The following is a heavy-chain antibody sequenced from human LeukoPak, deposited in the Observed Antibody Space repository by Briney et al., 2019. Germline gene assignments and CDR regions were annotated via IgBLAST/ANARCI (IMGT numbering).Heavy chain of an antibody. Sequence: GGSLRLSCAASGFTFSYYSMNWVRQAPGKGLEWVSYISSSSKTIYYADSVKGRFTISRDNAKKSLDLQMNSLRDEDTAVYYCARDHRSGSGSGTQANVYWGQGTLVTVSS. CDR1: GFTFSYYS. CDR2: ISSSSKTI. V-gene: IGHV3-48*02. CDR3: ARDHRSGSGSGTQANVY. J-gene: IGHJ4*02. D-gene: IGHD3-10*01.